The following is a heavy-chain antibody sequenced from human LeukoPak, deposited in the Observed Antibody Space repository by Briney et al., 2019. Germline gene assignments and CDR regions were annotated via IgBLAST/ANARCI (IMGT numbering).Heavy chain of an antibody. V-gene: IGHV4-4*07. J-gene: IGHJ6*02. D-gene: IGHD1-26*01. Sequence: SETLSLTCTVSGGSISSYYWSWIRQPAGKGLEWIGRIYTSGSTNYNPSLKSRVTMSVDTSKNQFSLKLSSVTAADTAVYYCAXXHGVXATRNXYYXGMDVWGQGTTVTVSS. CDR1: GGSISSYY. CDR2: IYTSGST. CDR3: AXXHGVXATRNXYYXGMDV.